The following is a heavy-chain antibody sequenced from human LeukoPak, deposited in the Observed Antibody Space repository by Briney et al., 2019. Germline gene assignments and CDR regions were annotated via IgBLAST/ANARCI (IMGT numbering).Heavy chain of an antibody. V-gene: IGHV3-48*03. Sequence: GGSLRLSCAASGFTFSSYEMNWVRQAPGKGLEWVSYISSSGSTIYYADSVKGRFTISRANAKNSLYLQMNSLRAEDTAVYYCAELGITMIGGVWGKGTTVTISS. CDR3: AELGITMIGGV. J-gene: IGHJ6*04. D-gene: IGHD3-10*02. CDR1: GFTFSSYE. CDR2: ISSSGSTI.